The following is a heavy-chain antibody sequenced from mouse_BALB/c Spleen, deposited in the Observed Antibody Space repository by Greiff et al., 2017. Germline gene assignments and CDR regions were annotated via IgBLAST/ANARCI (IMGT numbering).Heavy chain of an antibody. D-gene: IGHD2-3*01. CDR1: GYSITSDYA. J-gene: IGHJ1*01. CDR3: ASDGYLRWYSDD. V-gene: IGHV3-2*02. CDR2: ISYSGST. Sequence: EVKLMESGPGLVKPSQSLSLTCTVTGYSITSDYAWNWLRQFPGNKLEWMGYISYSGSTSYNPSLKSRISITRDTSKNQFFLQLNSVTTEVTATYYCASDGYLRWYSDDWGAGTTVTVSS.